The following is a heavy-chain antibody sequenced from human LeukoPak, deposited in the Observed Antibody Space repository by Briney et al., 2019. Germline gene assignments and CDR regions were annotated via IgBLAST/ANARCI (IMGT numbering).Heavy chain of an antibody. CDR1: GFTLSSYW. CDR3: ARVGYYYYGMDV. V-gene: IGHV3-74*01. Sequence: GGSLRLSCAASGFTLSSYWMRWVRQAPGKGLVWVSRINSGGSSTSYADSVKGRFTISRDNAKNTLYLQMNSLRAEDTAVYYCARVGYYYYGMDVWGQGATVTVSS. J-gene: IGHJ6*02. CDR2: INSGGSST.